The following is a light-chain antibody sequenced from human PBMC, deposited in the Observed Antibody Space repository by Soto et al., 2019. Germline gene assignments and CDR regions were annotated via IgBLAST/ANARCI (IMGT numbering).Light chain of an antibody. CDR2: DAS. Sequence: DIPMTQSPSTLSASVGDRVTITCRASQSISSWLAWYQQKPGKAPKLLIYDASSLESGVPSRFSGSGSGTEFTLTISSLQPDDFATYYCQQYNSYSRTWTFGQGTKVEIK. CDR3: QQYNSYSRTWT. V-gene: IGKV1-5*01. J-gene: IGKJ1*01. CDR1: QSISSW.